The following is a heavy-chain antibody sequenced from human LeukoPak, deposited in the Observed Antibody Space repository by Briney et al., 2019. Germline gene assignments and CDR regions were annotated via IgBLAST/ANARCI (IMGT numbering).Heavy chain of an antibody. CDR1: GFTFSSYA. V-gene: IGHV3-23*01. J-gene: IGHJ4*02. CDR2: ISGGGIGI. D-gene: IGHD2-2*01. Sequence: GGSLRLSCAASGFTFSSYAMSWVRQAPGKGLEWVSAISGGGIGIYYADSLKGRYTISRDDSKNTLYLQMNNLRAEDMAVYYCTRRRGNQQPIDYWGQGTLVTVSS. CDR3: TRRRGNQQPIDY.